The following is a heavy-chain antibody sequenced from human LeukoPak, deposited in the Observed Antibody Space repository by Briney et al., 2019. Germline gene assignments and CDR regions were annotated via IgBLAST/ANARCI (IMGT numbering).Heavy chain of an antibody. Sequence: SETLSLTCTVSGGSISSGDYYWSWIRQPPGKGLEWIGYIYYSGSTNYNPSLKSRVTISVDTSKNQFSLKLSSVTAADTAVYYCARARSGYYGSGSYSYYYGMDVWGQGTTVTVSS. CDR1: GGSISSGDYY. CDR2: IYYSGST. D-gene: IGHD3-10*01. V-gene: IGHV4-61*08. CDR3: ARARSGYYGSGSYSYYYGMDV. J-gene: IGHJ6*01.